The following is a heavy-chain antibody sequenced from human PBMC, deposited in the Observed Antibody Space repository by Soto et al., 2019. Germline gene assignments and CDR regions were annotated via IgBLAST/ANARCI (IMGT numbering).Heavy chain of an antibody. Sequence: GGSLRLSCAASGFTFSSYAMIWVRQAPGKGLEWVSAISGSGGSTYYADSVKGRFTISRDNSKNTLYLQMNSLRAEDTAVYYCAKASSSGWRVPFDYWGQGTLVTVSS. J-gene: IGHJ4*02. CDR3: AKASSSGWRVPFDY. D-gene: IGHD6-19*01. V-gene: IGHV3-23*01. CDR1: GFTFSSYA. CDR2: ISGSGGST.